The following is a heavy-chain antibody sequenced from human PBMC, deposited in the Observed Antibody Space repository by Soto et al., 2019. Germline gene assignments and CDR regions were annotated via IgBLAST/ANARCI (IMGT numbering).Heavy chain of an antibody. V-gene: IGHV4-4*02. CDR3: ARDRIAVASGGGMDV. CDR2: IYHSGST. D-gene: IGHD6-19*01. CDR1: GGSIISSNW. Sequence: SETLSLTCAVSGGSIISSNWLILFRHPPGKGLEWIGEIYHSGSTNYNPSLKSRVTISVDKSKNQFSLKLSSVTAADTAVYYCARDRIAVASGGGMDVWGQGTTVTVSS. J-gene: IGHJ6*02.